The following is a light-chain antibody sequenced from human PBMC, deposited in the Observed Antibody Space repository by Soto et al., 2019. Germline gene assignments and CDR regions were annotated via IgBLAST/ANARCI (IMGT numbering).Light chain of an antibody. V-gene: IGLV2-8*01. CDR2: EVT. Sequence: QSVLTQPPSASGSPGQSVTISCTGTSSDVGGYNYVPWYQQHPGKAPKLMIYEVTKRPSGVPDRFSGSKSGNTASLTVSGLQAEDEADYYCSSYAGSHVVFGGGTKVTVL. CDR3: SSYAGSHVV. CDR1: SSDVGGYNY. J-gene: IGLJ2*01.